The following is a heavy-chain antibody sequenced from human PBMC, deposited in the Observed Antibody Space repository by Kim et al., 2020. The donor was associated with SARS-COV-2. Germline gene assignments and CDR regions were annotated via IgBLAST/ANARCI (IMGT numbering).Heavy chain of an antibody. CDR3: VSRSYYSFYYYYYGMDV. CDR2: INHSGST. J-gene: IGHJ6*02. D-gene: IGHD3-10*01. V-gene: IGHV4-34*01. CDR1: GGSFSGYY. Sequence: SETLSLTCAVYGGSFSGYYWSWIRQPPGKGLEWIGEINHSGSTNYNPSLKSRVTISVDTSKNQFSLKLSSVTAADTAVYYCVSRSYYSFYYYYYGMDVWGQGTTVTVSS.